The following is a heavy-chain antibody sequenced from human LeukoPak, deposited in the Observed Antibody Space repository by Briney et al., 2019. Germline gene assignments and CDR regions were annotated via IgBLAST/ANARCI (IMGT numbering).Heavy chain of an antibody. Sequence: PGGSLRLSCAASGFTFSNAWMSWVRQAPGKGLEWVGRIKSKTDGGTTDYAAPVKGRFTISRDDSKNTLYLQMNSLRAEDTAVYYCARDYSGGYEGQDYWGQGTLVTVSS. CDR1: GFTFSNAW. CDR2: IKSKTDGGTT. V-gene: IGHV3-15*01. J-gene: IGHJ4*02. CDR3: ARDYSGGYEGQDY. D-gene: IGHD5-12*01.